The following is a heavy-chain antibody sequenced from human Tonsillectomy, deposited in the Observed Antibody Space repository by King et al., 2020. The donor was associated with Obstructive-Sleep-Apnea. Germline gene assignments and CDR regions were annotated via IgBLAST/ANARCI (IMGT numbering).Heavy chain of an antibody. V-gene: IGHV2-26*01. CDR3: ARIGYCSSTSCLNYDY. CDR2: ILSNDEK. J-gene: IGHJ4*02. Sequence: TLKESGPVLVKPTETLTLTCTVSGFSLSNSGMAVSWLRQPPGKALEWLAHILSNDEKSYSTTLKSRLTISKDTSKSQVVLIMTNMDPVDTATYYCARIGYCSSTSCLNYDYWGQGTLVTVSS. D-gene: IGHD2-2*01. CDR1: GFSLSNSGMA.